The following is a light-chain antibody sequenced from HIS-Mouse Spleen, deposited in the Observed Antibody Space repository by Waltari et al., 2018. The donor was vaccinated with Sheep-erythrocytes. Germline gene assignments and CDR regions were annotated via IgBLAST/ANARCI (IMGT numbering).Light chain of an antibody. CDR1: SSDVGGYNY. CDR2: DVS. CDR3: SSYTSSSPWV. J-gene: IGLJ3*02. Sequence: QSALTQPASVSGSPGQSITISCTGTSSDVGGYNYVPWYQQHPGKAPKLMIYDVSNRPSGVSNRFSGSKSGNTASLTISGLQAEDEADYYCSSYTSSSPWVFAGGTKLTVL. V-gene: IGLV2-14*03.